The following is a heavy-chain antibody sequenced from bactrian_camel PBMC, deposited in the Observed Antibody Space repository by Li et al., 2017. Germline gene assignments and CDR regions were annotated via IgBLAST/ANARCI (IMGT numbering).Heavy chain of an antibody. CDR1: GLTFTEYD. CDR2: TNSYDSST. V-gene: IGHV3-2*01. D-gene: IGHD2*01. CDR3: ARGAVQYSAGLYELTHLEV. J-gene: IGHJ2*01. Sequence: VQLVESGGGLVQPGGSLRLSCATSGLTFTEYDMSWVRQAPGKGLEWVSLTNSYDSSTYYRDSVKGRFTISRDNANNTLYLQLNTLKNEDTAMYYCARGAVQYSAGLYELTHLEVWGQGTQVTVS.